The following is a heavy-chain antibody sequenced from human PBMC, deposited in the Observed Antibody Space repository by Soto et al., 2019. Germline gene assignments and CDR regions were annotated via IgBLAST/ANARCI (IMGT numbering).Heavy chain of an antibody. CDR1: GGTFSSYA. CDR3: ASGQPQDYCSGGSGYSLAYYYYGMDV. D-gene: IGHD2-15*01. V-gene: IGHV1-69*01. J-gene: IGHJ6*02. Sequence: QVQLVQSGAEVKKPGSSVKVSCKASGGTFSSYAISWVRQAPGQGLEWMGGIIPIFGTANYAQKFQGRVTITADESTSTAYMELSSLRSEDTAVYYCASGQPQDYCSGGSGYSLAYYYYGMDVWGQGTTVTVSS. CDR2: IIPIFGTA.